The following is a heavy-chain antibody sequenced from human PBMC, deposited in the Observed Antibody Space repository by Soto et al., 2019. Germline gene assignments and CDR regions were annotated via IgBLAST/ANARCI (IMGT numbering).Heavy chain of an antibody. CDR3: AKAVEYDSSGYYYPSFDY. J-gene: IGHJ4*02. CDR1: GFTFSSYG. V-gene: IGHV3-30*18. Sequence: QVQLVESGGGVVQPGRSLRLSCAASGFTFSSYGMHWVRQAPGKGLEWVAVISYDGSNKYYADSVKGRFTISRDNSKNMLYLQMNSLRAEDTAVYYCAKAVEYDSSGYYYPSFDYWGQGTLVTVSS. D-gene: IGHD3-22*01. CDR2: ISYDGSNK.